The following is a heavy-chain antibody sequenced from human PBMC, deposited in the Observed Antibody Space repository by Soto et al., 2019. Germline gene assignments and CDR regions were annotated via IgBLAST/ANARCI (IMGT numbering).Heavy chain of an antibody. CDR1: GYTLTKLS. D-gene: IGHD1-1*01. V-gene: IGHV1-24*01. CDR2: VDPEDGDT. Sequence: ASLKVSCKVFGYTLTKLSIHWVRQAPGKGLEWMGGVDPEDGDTTYAQNFQGRVTMTEDTSTDTAYMELSSLKSEDTAVYYCAIDSNNWFNWFDPWGQGTLVTVSS. CDR3: AIDSNNWFNWFDP. J-gene: IGHJ5*02.